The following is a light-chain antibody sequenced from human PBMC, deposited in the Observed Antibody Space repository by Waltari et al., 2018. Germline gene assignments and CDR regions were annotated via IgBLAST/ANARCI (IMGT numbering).Light chain of an antibody. CDR2: YDS. Sequence: SYVVTQSPSASVAPGETARLTCGGANIGSKSVNRYQQRPGQAPVLVISYDSDRPSGIPERFSGSNSGNTATLTISWVEAEDEADYYCLVWHSTIDHQGVFGGGTKLTVL. CDR3: LVWHSTIDHQGV. V-gene: IGLV3-21*04. CDR1: NIGSKS. J-gene: IGLJ2*01.